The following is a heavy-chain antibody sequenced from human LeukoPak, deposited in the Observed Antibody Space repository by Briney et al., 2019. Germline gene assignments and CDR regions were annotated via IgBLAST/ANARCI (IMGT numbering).Heavy chain of an antibody. CDR3: ARKIGAAVAGPTDY. J-gene: IGHJ4*02. CDR2: INPNSGGT. Sequence: SVKVSCKASGYTFTGYYMHWVRQAPGQGLEWMGWINPNSGGTNYAQKFQGRVTMTRDTSISTAYMELSRLRSDDTAVYYCARKIGAAVAGPTDYWGQGTLVTVSS. D-gene: IGHD6-19*01. V-gene: IGHV1-2*02. CDR1: GYTFTGYY.